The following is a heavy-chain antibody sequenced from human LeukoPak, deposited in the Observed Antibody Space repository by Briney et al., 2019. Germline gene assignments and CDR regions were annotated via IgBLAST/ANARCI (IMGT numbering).Heavy chain of an antibody. V-gene: IGHV4-59*08. CDR2: IYYSGST. Sequence: SETLSLTCTVSGGSISSYYWSWIRQPPGKGLEGIGYIYYSGSTNYNPSLKSRVTISVDTSKNQFSLKLSSVTAADTAVYYCARFRSGYDLLDYWGQGTLVTVSS. J-gene: IGHJ4*02. CDR3: ARFRSGYDLLDY. CDR1: GGSISSYY. D-gene: IGHD5-12*01.